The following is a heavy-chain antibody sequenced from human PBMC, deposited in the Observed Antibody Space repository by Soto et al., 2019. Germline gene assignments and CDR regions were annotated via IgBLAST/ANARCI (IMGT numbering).Heavy chain of an antibody. CDR1: GDSASDGSYY. V-gene: IGHV4-61*01. CDR2: IYYSGST. Sequence: EPLSLTXTVSGDSASDGSYYWSWIRQPPGKGLEWIGYIYYSGSTNYNPSLKSRATMSVDTSKNQFSLKLSSVTGADTAVYYCARDIRGDSRAIDYWGQGTLVTVSS. CDR3: ARDIRGDSRAIDY. D-gene: IGHD5-18*01. J-gene: IGHJ4*02.